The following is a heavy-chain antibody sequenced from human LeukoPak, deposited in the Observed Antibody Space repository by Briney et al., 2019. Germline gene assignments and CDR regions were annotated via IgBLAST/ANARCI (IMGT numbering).Heavy chain of an antibody. J-gene: IGHJ4*02. D-gene: IGHD3-10*01. Sequence: SETLSLTCIVSGGSISSSIYYWAWVRQPPGKGLEWIGSIYYKGNTYLNPSLKSRVTISEDTSKNQFSLKLNSVTAADTAVYYCARDRKPYGSESYFDYWGQGTLVTVSS. CDR2: IYYKGNT. V-gene: IGHV4-39*07. CDR1: GGSISSSIYY. CDR3: ARDRKPYGSESYFDY.